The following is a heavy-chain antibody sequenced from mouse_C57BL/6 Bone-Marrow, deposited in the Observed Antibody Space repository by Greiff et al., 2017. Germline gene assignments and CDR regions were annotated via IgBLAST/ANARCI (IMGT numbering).Heavy chain of an antibody. CDR2: ISSGGSYT. D-gene: IGHD1-1*01. J-gene: IGHJ2*01. V-gene: IGHV5-6*01. Sequence: DVQLVESGGDLVKPGGSLKLSCAASGFTFSSYGMSWVRQTPDKRLEWVATISSGGSYTYYPDSVKGRFTISGDNAKNNLYLQMSSLKSEDTAMYYCASPLITTVGDYWGQGTTLTVSS. CDR3: ASPLITTVGDY. CDR1: GFTFSSYG.